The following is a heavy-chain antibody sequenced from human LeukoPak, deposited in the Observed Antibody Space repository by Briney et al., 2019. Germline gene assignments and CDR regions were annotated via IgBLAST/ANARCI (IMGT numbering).Heavy chain of an antibody. J-gene: IGHJ5*02. CDR2: IYHSGST. CDR3: ATSYSGWFAP. Sequence: PSQTLSLTCAVSGGSISSGGYSWSWIRQPPGKGLEWIGYIYHSGSTYYNPSLKSRVTISVDRSKNQFSLKLSSWTAADTAVYSRATSYSGWFAPGGQETLVPVSS. V-gene: IGHV4-30-2*01. D-gene: IGHD1-26*01. CDR1: GGSISSGGYS.